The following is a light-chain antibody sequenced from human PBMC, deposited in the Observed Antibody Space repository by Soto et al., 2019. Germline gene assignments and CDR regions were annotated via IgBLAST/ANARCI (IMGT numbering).Light chain of an antibody. V-gene: IGKV1-27*01. J-gene: IGKJ4*01. CDR2: GAS. CDR3: QRYHSAPLT. Sequence: DIQMTQSPSSLSASVGDRVTITCRASQAINNDLAWYQQKPGKVPKLLIYGASTLQSGVPSRFSGSGSGTDFTLTISSLQPEDVATYYCQRYHSAPLTFGGGTKVEIK. CDR1: QAINND.